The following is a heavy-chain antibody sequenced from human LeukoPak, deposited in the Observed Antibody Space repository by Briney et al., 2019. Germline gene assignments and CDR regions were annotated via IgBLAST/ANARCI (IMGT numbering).Heavy chain of an antibody. J-gene: IGHJ4*02. V-gene: IGHV1-69*06. Sequence: SVKVSCKASGGTFSSYAISWVRQAPGQGLEWMGGIIPIFGTANYAQKFQGRVTITADKSTSTVYMELSSLRSEDTAVYYCATRPMVVTAIRAFDYWGQGTLVTVSS. CDR3: ATRPMVVTAIRAFDY. CDR2: IIPIFGTA. CDR1: GGTFSSYA. D-gene: IGHD2-21*02.